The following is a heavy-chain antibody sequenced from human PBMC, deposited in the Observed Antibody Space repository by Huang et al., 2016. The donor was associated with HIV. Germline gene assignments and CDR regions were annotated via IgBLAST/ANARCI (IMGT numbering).Heavy chain of an antibody. CDR2: VRYDDSDR. D-gene: IGHD3-16*01. J-gene: IGHJ4*02. V-gene: IGHV3-30*02. CDR3: AKDSWGGIVDY. Sequence: QVQLVESGGGVVQPGGSLRLSCEASGVTFSSYGMHWVRQTPGKGLELVAFVRYDDSDRYYADSVKGRVTLSRDNSKNTLYLEMKSLRPEDTAIYYCAKDSWGGIVDYWGQGTLVTVSS. CDR1: GVTFSSYG.